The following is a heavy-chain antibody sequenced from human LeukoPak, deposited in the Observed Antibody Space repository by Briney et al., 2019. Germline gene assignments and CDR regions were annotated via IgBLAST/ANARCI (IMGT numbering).Heavy chain of an antibody. V-gene: IGHV3-15*07. CDR1: GFTFSNAW. CDR2: IKSKTDGGTT. J-gene: IGHJ4*02. D-gene: IGHD3-3*01. Sequence: PGGSLRLSCAASGFTFSNAWMNWVRQAPGKGLEWVGRIKSKTDGGTTDCAAPVKGRFTISRDDSKNTLYLQMNSLKTEDTAVYYCTTGAYYDFWSGYYIAPNYFDYWGQGTLVTVSS. CDR3: TTGAYYDFWSGYYIAPNYFDY.